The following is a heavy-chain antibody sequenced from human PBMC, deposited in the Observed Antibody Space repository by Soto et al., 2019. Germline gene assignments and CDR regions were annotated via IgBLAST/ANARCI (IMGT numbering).Heavy chain of an antibody. Sequence: EVQLVESGGGLVQPGGSLRLSCGASGFTFSSDWMHWVRQAPGKGLVWVSRINSDGSNTNYADSVKGRFTISRDNAKNTLYLQMNSLRAEDTAMYYCARTLGGSSSPSWGQGTLVTVSS. CDR2: INSDGSNT. V-gene: IGHV3-74*01. D-gene: IGHD6-13*01. J-gene: IGHJ5*02. CDR1: GFTFSSDW. CDR3: ARTLGGSSSPS.